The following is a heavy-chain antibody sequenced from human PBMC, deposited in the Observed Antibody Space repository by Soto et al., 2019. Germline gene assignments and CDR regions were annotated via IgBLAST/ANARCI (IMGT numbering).Heavy chain of an antibody. CDR3: ARETYYYDSSGYYPDY. J-gene: IGHJ4*02. CDR2: IYYIGST. Sequence: QVHLQESGPGLVKPSQTLSLTCTVSGGSISSGDSTWSWIRQPPGKALEWIGYIYYIGSTYYNPSLKSRVTISVDTSKNQFSLKLSSVTAADTAVYYCARETYYYDSSGYYPDYWGQGTLVTVSS. CDR1: GGSISSGDST. D-gene: IGHD3-22*01. V-gene: IGHV4-30-4*01.